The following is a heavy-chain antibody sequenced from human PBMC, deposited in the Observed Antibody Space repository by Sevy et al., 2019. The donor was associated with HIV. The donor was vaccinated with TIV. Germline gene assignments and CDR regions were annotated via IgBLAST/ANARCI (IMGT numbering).Heavy chain of an antibody. CDR2: TSRSSNTI. J-gene: IGHJ4*02. Sequence: GGSLRLYFAASGFTFSSYSMNLVLQAPGKGLEWLSYTSRSSNTIYYADSVRGRFTISRDNAKNSLSLQMNSLRVEDTAVYYCARGPGDGVSFDYWGRGTLVTVSS. D-gene: IGHD2-21*02. CDR3: ARGPGDGVSFDY. CDR1: GFTFSSYS. V-gene: IGHV3-48*04.